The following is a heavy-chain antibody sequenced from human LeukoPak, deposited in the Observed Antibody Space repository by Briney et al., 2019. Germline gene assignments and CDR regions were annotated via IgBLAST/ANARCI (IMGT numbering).Heavy chain of an antibody. D-gene: IGHD2-15*01. CDR1: GFSFSSYG. CDR2: IRYDGGKK. Sequence: GGSLRLSCAASGFSFSSYGMHWVRQAPGKGLEWVAYIRYDGGKKNYADAVMGRFTISRDNAKNSLYLQMNSLRAEDTAMYYCARGPISVVAALGIFDYWGQGTLVTVSS. V-gene: IGHV3-30*02. J-gene: IGHJ4*02. CDR3: ARGPISVVAALGIFDY.